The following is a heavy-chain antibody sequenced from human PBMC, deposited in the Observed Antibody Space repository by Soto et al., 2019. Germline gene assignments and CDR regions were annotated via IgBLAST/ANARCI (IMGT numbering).Heavy chain of an antibody. CDR1: GFTFSSYA. V-gene: IGHV3-30-3*01. Sequence: QVQLVESGGGVVQPGRSLRLSCAASGFTFSSYAMHWVRQAPGKGLEWVAVISYDGSNKYYADSVKGRFTISRDNSKNTLYLQMNSLRAEDTAVYYCARDDPPYDYVWWSYRPASGMDVWGQGTTVTVSS. CDR2: ISYDGSNK. D-gene: IGHD3-16*02. CDR3: ARDDPPYDYVWWSYRPASGMDV. J-gene: IGHJ6*02.